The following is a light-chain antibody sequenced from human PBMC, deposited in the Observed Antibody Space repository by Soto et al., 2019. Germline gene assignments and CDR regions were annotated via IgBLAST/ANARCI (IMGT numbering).Light chain of an antibody. CDR1: QSVSTS. CDR2: DAS. V-gene: IGKV3-15*01. Sequence: EIVMTQSPATLSVSPGEGATLSCRASQSVSTSLAWYQQKPGQAPRLLFYDASTRATGIPARFSGSGSGTAFTLTISSLQSEDFAVYHCQQYNNWPTWTFGKGTKVEVK. J-gene: IGKJ1*01. CDR3: QQYNNWPTWT.